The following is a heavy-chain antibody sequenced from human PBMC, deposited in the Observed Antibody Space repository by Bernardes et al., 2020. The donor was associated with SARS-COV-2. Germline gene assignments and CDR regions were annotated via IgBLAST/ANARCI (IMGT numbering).Heavy chain of an antibody. J-gene: IGHJ6*02. V-gene: IGHV3-30-3*01. CDR1: GFTFSDNA. Sequence: GGSLRLSCAASGFTFSDNALHWVRQAPGKGLEWVAVISYDGSNKYYADSVKGRFTISRDNSKDTLYLQMHGLRDEDTALYYCARGGIFGAFKGGMDVWGQGTTVTVSS. CDR2: ISYDGSNK. D-gene: IGHD3-3*01. CDR3: ARGGIFGAFKGGMDV.